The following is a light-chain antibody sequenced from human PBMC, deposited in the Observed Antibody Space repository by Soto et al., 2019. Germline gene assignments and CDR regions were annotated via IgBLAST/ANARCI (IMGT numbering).Light chain of an antibody. J-gene: IGKJ5*01. V-gene: IGKV3-15*01. CDR3: QQYDNWPPTT. CDR2: TSA. CDR1: QSVSSN. Sequence: EVVMTQSPATLPLSLGERATLSCRASQSVSSNVAWYQQKPGLAPRLLIHTSATRATGIPARFSGRGSGTFFTLTISGLQSEDFATYYCQQYDNWPPTTFGQGTRL.